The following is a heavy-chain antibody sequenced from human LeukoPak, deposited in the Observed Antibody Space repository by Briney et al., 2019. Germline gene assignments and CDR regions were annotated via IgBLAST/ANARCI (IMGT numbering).Heavy chain of an antibody. J-gene: IGHJ4*02. CDR3: AKGEWIQLWFGDY. CDR2: ISYDGSNK. D-gene: IGHD5-18*01. Sequence: PGRSLRLSCAASGFTFSSYGMHWVRRAPGKGLEWVAVISYDGSNKYYADSVKGRFTISRDNSKNTLYLRMNSLRAEDTAVYYCAKGEWIQLWFGDYWGQGTLVTVSS. V-gene: IGHV3-30*18. CDR1: GFTFSSYG.